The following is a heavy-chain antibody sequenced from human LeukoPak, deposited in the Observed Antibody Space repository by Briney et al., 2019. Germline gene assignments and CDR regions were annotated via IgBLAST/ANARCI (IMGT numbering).Heavy chain of an antibody. V-gene: IGHV4-34*01. Sequence: SETLSLTCTVSGGSISSYYWSWIRQPPGKGLEWIGEINHSGSTNYNPSLKSRVTISVDTSKNQFSLKLSSVTAADTAVYYCARDSVGATEYWGQGTLVTVSS. CDR3: ARDSVGATEY. CDR1: GGSISSYY. D-gene: IGHD1-26*01. J-gene: IGHJ4*02. CDR2: INHSGST.